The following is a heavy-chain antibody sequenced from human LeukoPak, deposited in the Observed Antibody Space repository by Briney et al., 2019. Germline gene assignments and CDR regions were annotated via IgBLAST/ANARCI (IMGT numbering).Heavy chain of an antibody. CDR2: ISYDGSNK. CDR3: ARDFLSFGYSYGLTDY. D-gene: IGHD5-18*01. Sequence: GRSLRLSCAASGFTFSSYAMHWVRQAPGKGLEWVAVISYDGSNKYYADSVKGRFTISRDNFKNTLYLQMNSLRAEDTAVYYCARDFLSFGYSYGLTDYWGQGTLVTVSS. CDR1: GFTFSSYA. V-gene: IGHV3-30*01. J-gene: IGHJ4*02.